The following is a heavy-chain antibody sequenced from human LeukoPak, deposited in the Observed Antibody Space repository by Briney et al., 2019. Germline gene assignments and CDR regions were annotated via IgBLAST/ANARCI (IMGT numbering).Heavy chain of an antibody. D-gene: IGHD2-2*01. CDR1: GGTFSSYA. CDR2: IIPIFGTA. Sequence: ASVKVSCKASGGTFSSYAISWVRQAPGQGLEWMGGIIPIFGTANYAQKFQGRVTITTDESTSTAYMELSSLRSEDTAVYYCARDGPTVPAAMGDAFDIWGQGTMVTVSS. CDR3: ARDGPTVPAAMGDAFDI. V-gene: IGHV1-69*05. J-gene: IGHJ3*02.